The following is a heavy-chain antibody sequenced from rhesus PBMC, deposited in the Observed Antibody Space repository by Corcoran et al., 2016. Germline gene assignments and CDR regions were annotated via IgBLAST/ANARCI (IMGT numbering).Heavy chain of an antibody. CDR1: GDSIISGYA. J-gene: IGHJ6*01. CDR3: ASGLNYGAPNFGLDS. Sequence: QVQLKESGPGLVKPSETLSLTCTVSGDSIISGYAWSWIRQPPGKGLGWIGYIGGYNKPSLKGRVTISKDTSKNQFSLNLTAVTAADAAVYYCASGLNYGAPNFGLDSWGQGVVVTVSS. CDR2: IGG. D-gene: IGHD1-26*01. V-gene: IGHV4-127*01.